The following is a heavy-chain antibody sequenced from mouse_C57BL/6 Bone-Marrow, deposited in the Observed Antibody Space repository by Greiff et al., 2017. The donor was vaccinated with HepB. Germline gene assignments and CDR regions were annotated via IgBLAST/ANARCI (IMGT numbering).Heavy chain of an antibody. D-gene: IGHD3-2*02. CDR1: GFTFSSYA. J-gene: IGHJ4*01. CDR2: ISDGGSYT. V-gene: IGHV5-4*01. Sequence: EVQLVESGGGLVKPGGSLKLSCAASGFTFSSYAMSWVRQTPEKRLEWVATISDGGSYTYYPDNVKGRFTISRDNAKNNLYLQMSHLRSEDTAMYYCARDYGRTPQATLGAMDYWGQETSVTVSS. CDR3: ARDYGRTPQATLGAMDY.